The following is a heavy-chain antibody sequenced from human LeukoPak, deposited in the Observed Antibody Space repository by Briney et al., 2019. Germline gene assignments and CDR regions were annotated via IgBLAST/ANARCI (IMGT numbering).Heavy chain of an antibody. J-gene: IGHJ4*02. Sequence: GESLKISCNGSGYSFTSYWIGWVRQMPGKGLEWMGIIYPGDSDTRYSPSFQGQVTISADKSISTAYLQWSSLKASDTAMYYCARLKPTYYDFWSGYYFHYWGQGTLVTVSS. CDR1: GYSFTSYW. V-gene: IGHV5-51*01. CDR3: ARLKPTYYDFWSGYYFHY. D-gene: IGHD3-3*01. CDR2: IYPGDSDT.